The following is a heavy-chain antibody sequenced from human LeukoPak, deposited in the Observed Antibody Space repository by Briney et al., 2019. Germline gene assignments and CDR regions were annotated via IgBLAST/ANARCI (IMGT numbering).Heavy chain of an antibody. CDR2: IIPIFGTA. CDR3: ARDRIPYGSGNIGYFQH. Sequence: GSSVKVSCKASGGTFSSYAISWVRQAPGQGLEWMGGIIPIFGTANYAQKFQGRVTITADESTSTAYMELSSLRSEDTAVYYCARDRIPYGSGNIGYFQHWGQGTLVTVSS. V-gene: IGHV1-69*01. D-gene: IGHD3-10*01. CDR1: GGTFSSYA. J-gene: IGHJ1*01.